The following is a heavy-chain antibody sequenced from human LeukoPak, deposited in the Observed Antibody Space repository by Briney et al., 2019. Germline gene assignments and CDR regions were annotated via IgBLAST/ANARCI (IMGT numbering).Heavy chain of an antibody. CDR1: GFTLSTYA. D-gene: IGHD3-10*01. J-gene: IGHJ5*02. Sequence: PGGSLRLSCAASGFTLSTYAMSWVRQVPAKGLEWVSAISTTTYYADFVEGRFTISRGNSKNTLYLQMNSLRAEDTAVYYCAKEGALLWFGELLYNWFDPWGQGTLVTVSS. CDR3: AKEGALLWFGELLYNWFDP. CDR2: ISTTT. V-gene: IGHV3-23*01.